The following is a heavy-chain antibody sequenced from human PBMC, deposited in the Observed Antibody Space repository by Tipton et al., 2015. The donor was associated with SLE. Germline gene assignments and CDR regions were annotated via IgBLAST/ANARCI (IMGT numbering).Heavy chain of an antibody. Sequence: TLSLTCTVSGGSITSYYWSWSRQPAGRGLEWIGRIYSSGSTIYNPSLKSRVTLSLDMSNNQFSLRLSSVTAADTAVYYCARHGVFGVVVSYYFDYWGQGTLVTVSS. V-gene: IGHV4-4*07. D-gene: IGHD3-3*01. J-gene: IGHJ4*02. CDR1: GGSITSYY. CDR3: ARHGVFGVVVSYYFDY. CDR2: IYSSGST.